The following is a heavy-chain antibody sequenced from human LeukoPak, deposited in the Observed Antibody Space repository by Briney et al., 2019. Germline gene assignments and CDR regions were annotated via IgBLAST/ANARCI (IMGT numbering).Heavy chain of an antibody. D-gene: IGHD3-3*02. CDR3: ARQGYSIPKGYFDY. Sequence: SEALSLTCTVSGGSISSTGYYWGWIRQPPGKGLEWIGTIYYSGSTYHNPSLKSRVTISVDTSKNQFSLKLSSVTAADTAVYYCARQGYSIPKGYFDYWGQGTLVTVSS. CDR1: GGSISSTGYY. J-gene: IGHJ4*02. V-gene: IGHV4-39*01. CDR2: IYYSGST.